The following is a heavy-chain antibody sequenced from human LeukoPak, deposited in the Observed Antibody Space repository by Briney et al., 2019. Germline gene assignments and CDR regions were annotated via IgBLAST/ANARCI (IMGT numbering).Heavy chain of an antibody. Sequence: GASVKVSCKASGYTFTSYGISWVRQAPGQGLEWMGWISAYNGNTNYAQKLQGRVTMTTDTSTSTAYMELRSLRSDDTAVYYCARSSGSHLRNWFDPWGQGTLVTVSS. D-gene: IGHD1-26*01. J-gene: IGHJ5*02. CDR1: GYTFTSYG. CDR3: ARSSGSHLRNWFDP. V-gene: IGHV1-18*01. CDR2: ISAYNGNT.